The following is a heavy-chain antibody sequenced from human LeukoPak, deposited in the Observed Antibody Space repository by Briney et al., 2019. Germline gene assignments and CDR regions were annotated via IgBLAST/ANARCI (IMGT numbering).Heavy chain of an antibody. D-gene: IGHD3-3*01. V-gene: IGHV3-30*01. Sequence: GGSLRLSCAASGFTFSSYAMHWVRQAPGKGLEWVAVISYDGSNKYYADSVKGRFTISRDNSKNTLYLQMNSLRAEDTAVYYCARAGVLADYDFWSGSYGGVDYWGQGTLVTVSS. CDR1: GFTFSSYA. CDR3: ARAGVLADYDFWSGSYGGVDY. CDR2: ISYDGSNK. J-gene: IGHJ4*02.